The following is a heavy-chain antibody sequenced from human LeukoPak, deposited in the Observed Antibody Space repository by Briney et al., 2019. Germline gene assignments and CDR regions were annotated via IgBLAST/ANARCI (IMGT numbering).Heavy chain of an antibody. V-gene: IGHV5-51*01. CDR2: IFPGDSDT. J-gene: IGHJ4*02. CDR3: ARGYDYGDYVEYFDY. CDR1: GYSFSDYW. D-gene: IGHD4-17*01. Sequence: GEPLKISCKGSGYSFSDYWIGWVRQVPGKGLEWMGIIFPGDSDTRYSPSFQGQVTISADKSIDTAYLQWSSLKASDTAMYFCARGYDYGDYVEYFDYWGQGTLVTVSS.